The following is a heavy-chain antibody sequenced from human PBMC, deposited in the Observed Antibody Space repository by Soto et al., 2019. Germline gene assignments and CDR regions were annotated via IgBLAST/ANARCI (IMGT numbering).Heavy chain of an antibody. D-gene: IGHD4-4*01. V-gene: IGHV4-4*07. CDR3: ARDSRTTVTYYFDY. CDR2: IYTSGST. J-gene: IGHJ4*02. CDR1: GGSISSYY. Sequence: NPSETLSLTCTVSGGSISSYYWSWIRQPAGKGLEWIGRIYTSGSTNYNPSLKSRVTMSVDTSKNQFSLKLSSVTAADTAVYYCARDSRTTVTYYFDYWGKGTLVTVSS.